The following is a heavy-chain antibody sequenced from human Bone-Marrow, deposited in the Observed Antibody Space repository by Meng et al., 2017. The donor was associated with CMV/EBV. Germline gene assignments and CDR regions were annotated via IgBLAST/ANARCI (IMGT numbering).Heavy chain of an antibody. Sequence: ASVKVSCKASGYTFTSYDINWVRQAPGQGLEWMGIINPSGGSTSYAQKFQGRVTMTRDTSTSTVYMELSSLRSEDTAVYYCARDQVFWSGYPFYYGMDVWGQGTTVTVSS. CDR1: GYTFTSYD. CDR2: INPSGGST. D-gene: IGHD3-3*01. V-gene: IGHV1-46*01. CDR3: ARDQVFWSGYPFYYGMDV. J-gene: IGHJ6*02.